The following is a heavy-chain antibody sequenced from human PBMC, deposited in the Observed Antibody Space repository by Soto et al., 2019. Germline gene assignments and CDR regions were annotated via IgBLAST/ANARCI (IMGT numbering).Heavy chain of an antibody. D-gene: IGHD3-10*01. CDR1: GYNFTSNW. V-gene: IGHV5-51*01. Sequence: GESLKISCKASGYNFTSNWIAWVRQMPGKGLEWMGIIFPGDSDTTYSPSFHGQVTISADKSISTAYLQWSSLKASDTAMYYCARHESPWFGEVLFGCCGGMDVWGQGTTVTVSS. J-gene: IGHJ6*02. CDR3: ARHESPWFGEVLFGCCGGMDV. CDR2: IFPGDSDT.